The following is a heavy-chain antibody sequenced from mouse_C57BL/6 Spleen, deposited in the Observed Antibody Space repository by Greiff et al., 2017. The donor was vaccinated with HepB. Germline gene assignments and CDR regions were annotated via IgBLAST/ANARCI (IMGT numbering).Heavy chain of an antibody. D-gene: IGHD2-1*01. J-gene: IGHJ2*01. CDR1: GYTFTSYW. Sequence: QVQLQQPGAELVKPGASVKMSCKASGYTFTSYWITWVKQRPGQGLEWIGDIYPGSGSTNYNEKFKSKATLTVDTSSSTAYMQLSSLTSEDSAVYYCARESGGNYYFDYWGQGTTLTVSS. V-gene: IGHV1-55*01. CDR2: IYPGSGST. CDR3: ARESGGNYYFDY.